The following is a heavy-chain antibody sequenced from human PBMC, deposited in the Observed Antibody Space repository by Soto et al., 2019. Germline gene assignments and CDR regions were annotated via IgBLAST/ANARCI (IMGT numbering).Heavy chain of an antibody. J-gene: IGHJ6*02. Sequence: GGSLRLSCASSVFTFISYSMNWVRQAPGKGLEWVSSISSSSSYIYYADSVKGRFTISRDNAKNSLYLQMNSLRAEDTAVYYCASSSWYYYYYGMDVWGQGTTVTVSS. V-gene: IGHV3-21*01. CDR1: VFTFISYS. CDR2: ISSSSSYI. D-gene: IGHD6-13*01. CDR3: ASSSWYYYYYGMDV.